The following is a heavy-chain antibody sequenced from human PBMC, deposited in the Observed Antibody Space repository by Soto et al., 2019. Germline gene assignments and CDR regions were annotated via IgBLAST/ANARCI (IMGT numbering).Heavy chain of an antibody. Sequence: QVQLVQSGAEVKKPGASLKVSCQASGYSFSDYGIAWVRQAPGQGLAWVGWICTYNGNTNYAQKFQGRVTMTTDTSANTAYMELRSLRSDDTAMYYCARYGYSSGWYLGTGMDVWGQGTPVTVSS. CDR3: ARYGYSSGWYLGTGMDV. D-gene: IGHD6-19*01. CDR1: GYSFSDYG. CDR2: ICTYNGNT. V-gene: IGHV1-18*04. J-gene: IGHJ6*02.